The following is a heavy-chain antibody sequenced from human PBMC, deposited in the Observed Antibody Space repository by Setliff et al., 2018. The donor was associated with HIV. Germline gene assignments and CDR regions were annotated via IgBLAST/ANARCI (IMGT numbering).Heavy chain of an antibody. CDR2: IYYSGST. CDR1: GGSISSHY. CDR3: ARDQRTAVAGTYY. J-gene: IGHJ4*02. V-gene: IGHV4-59*11. D-gene: IGHD6-19*01. Sequence: TSETLSLTCTVSGGSISSHYWSRIRQPPGKGLEWIGYIYYSGSTIYNPSLKSRVAISVDTSKNQFSLKLTSVTAADTAVYYCARDQRTAVAGTYYWGQGTLVTVSS.